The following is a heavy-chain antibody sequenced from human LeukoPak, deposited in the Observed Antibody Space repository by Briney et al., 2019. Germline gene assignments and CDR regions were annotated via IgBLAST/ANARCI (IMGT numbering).Heavy chain of an antibody. CDR1: GYTFTSYD. D-gene: IGHD6-13*01. CDR3: ARGRQQLDDAFDL. V-gene: IGHV1-8*01. CDR2: MNPNSGNT. J-gene: IGHJ3*01. Sequence: ASVKVSCKASGYTFTSYDINWVRQATGQGLEWMGWMNPNSGNTGYAQKFQGRVTMTRNTSISTAYMELSSLRSKDTAVYYCARGRQQLDDAFDLWGQGTMVTVSS.